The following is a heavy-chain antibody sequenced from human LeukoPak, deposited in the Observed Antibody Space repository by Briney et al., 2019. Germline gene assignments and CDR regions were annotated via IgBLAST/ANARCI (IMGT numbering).Heavy chain of an antibody. Sequence: PSETLSLTCAVSGGFSTYYCWSWIRQSSGKGLEWNGSVCSGGNTKYSPALKSRVTISRDTSRDQFSLKMTSVTAADTAMYYCARDLASTGPYWYGLDVWGQGTAVTVSS. CDR3: ARDLASTGPYWYGLDV. V-gene: IGHV4-59*01. J-gene: IGHJ6*02. CDR2: VCSGGNT. CDR1: GGFSTYYC. D-gene: IGHD2-21*01.